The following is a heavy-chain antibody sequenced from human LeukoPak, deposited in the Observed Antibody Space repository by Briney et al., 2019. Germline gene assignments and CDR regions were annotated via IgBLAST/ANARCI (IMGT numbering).Heavy chain of an antibody. V-gene: IGHV4-34*01. CDR1: GGSFSGYY. CDR3: ARGRAGYCSGGSCFRFDY. Sequence: PSETLSLTCAVYGGSFSGYYWSWIRQPPGKGLERIGEINHSGSTNYNPSLKSRVTISVDTSKNQFSLKLSSVTAADTAVYYCARGRAGYCSGGSCFRFDYWGQGTLVTVSS. D-gene: IGHD2-15*01. J-gene: IGHJ4*02. CDR2: INHSGST.